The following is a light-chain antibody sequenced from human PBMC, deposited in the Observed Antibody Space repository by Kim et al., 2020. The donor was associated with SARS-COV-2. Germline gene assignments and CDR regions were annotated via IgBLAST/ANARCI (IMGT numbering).Light chain of an antibody. CDR3: YSYTGSSTPYV. V-gene: IGLV2-14*03. Sequence: QSITISCTGTSSDGGGYNYVSWYQHRPGKAPKLMIYDVSQRPSGVSDRFSGSKSGNAASLTISGLQAEDEADYYCYSYTGSSTPYVFGTGTKVTVL. J-gene: IGLJ1*01. CDR2: DVS. CDR1: SSDGGGYNY.